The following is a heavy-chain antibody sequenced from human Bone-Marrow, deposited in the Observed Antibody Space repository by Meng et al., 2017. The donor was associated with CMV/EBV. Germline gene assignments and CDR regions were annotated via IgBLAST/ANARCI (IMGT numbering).Heavy chain of an antibody. J-gene: IGHJ4*02. D-gene: IGHD2-15*01. CDR3: ARARYCSGGSCYHY. V-gene: IGHV3-21*01. CDR1: GFTFSSYS. Sequence: GESLKISCAASGFTFSSYSMNWVRQAPGKGLEWVSSISSSSSYIYYADSVKGRFTISRDNAKNTLYLQMNSLRAEDTAVYYCARARYCSGGSCYHYWGQGTLVTVSS. CDR2: ISSSSSYI.